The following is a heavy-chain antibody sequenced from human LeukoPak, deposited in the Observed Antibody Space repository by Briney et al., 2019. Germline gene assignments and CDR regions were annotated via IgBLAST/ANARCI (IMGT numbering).Heavy chain of an antibody. Sequence: PSETLSLTCAVYGGSFSGYYWSWIRQPPGKGLEWIGEINHSGSTNYNPSLKSRVTISVDTSKNQFSLKLSSVTAADTAVYYCARLPMTTVTIWGQGTLVTVSS. V-gene: IGHV4-34*01. D-gene: IGHD4-17*01. CDR3: ARLPMTTVTI. CDR1: GGSFSGYY. CDR2: INHSGST. J-gene: IGHJ4*02.